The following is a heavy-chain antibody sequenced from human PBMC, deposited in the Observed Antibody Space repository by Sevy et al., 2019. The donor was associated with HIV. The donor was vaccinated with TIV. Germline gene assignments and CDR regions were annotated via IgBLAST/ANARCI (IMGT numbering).Heavy chain of an antibody. J-gene: IGHJ4*02. Sequence: SEILSLTCTVSGGSISSYYWSWIRQPPGKGLEWIGYIYYSGSTNYNPSLKSRVTISVDTSKNQFSLKLSSVTAADTAVYYCARVTYSSSWYVDYWGQGTLVTVSS. D-gene: IGHD6-13*01. CDR1: GGSISSYY. CDR2: IYYSGST. V-gene: IGHV4-59*01. CDR3: ARVTYSSSWYVDY.